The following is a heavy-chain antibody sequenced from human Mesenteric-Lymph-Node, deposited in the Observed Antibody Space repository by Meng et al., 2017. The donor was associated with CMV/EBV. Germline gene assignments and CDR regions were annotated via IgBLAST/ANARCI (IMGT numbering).Heavy chain of an antibody. V-gene: IGHV3-21*01. CDR1: GFTFSSYS. D-gene: IGHD2-2*01. J-gene: IGHJ6*02. Sequence: GESLKISCAASGFTFSSYSMNWVRQAPGKGLEWVSSISSSSSHIYYADSVKGRFTISRDNAKNSLYLQMNSLRAEDTAVYYCARFCTSASCYDYYYSGMDVWGQGTAVTVSS. CDR2: ISSSSSHI. CDR3: ARFCTSASCYDYYYSGMDV.